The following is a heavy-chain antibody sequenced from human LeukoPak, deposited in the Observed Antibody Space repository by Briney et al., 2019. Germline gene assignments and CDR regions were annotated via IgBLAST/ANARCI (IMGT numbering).Heavy chain of an antibody. D-gene: IGHD2-2*01. Sequence: ASVKVSCKASGYTFTSYGISWVRQAPGQGLEWXXXXXXYNGNTNYAQKLQGRVTMTTDTSTSTAYMELRSLRSDDTAVYYCARDLKHTPYCSSTSCYGFYFDYWGQGTLVTVSS. J-gene: IGHJ4*02. CDR1: GYTFTSYG. CDR2: XXXYNGNT. CDR3: ARDLKHTPYCSSTSCYGFYFDY. V-gene: IGHV1-18*04.